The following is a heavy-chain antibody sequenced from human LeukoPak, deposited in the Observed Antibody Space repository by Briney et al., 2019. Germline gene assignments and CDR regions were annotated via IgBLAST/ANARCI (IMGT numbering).Heavy chain of an antibody. CDR2: ISSSSSYI. D-gene: IGHD6-13*01. V-gene: IGHV3-21*01. CDR3: ARGSSSWYYLDY. J-gene: IGHJ4*02. CDR1: GFTFSNYA. Sequence: PGGSLRLSCAASGFTFSNYAMSWVRQAPGKGLEWVSFISSSSSYIYYADSVKGRFTISRDNAKNSLYLQMNSLRVEDTAVYYCARGSSSWYYLDYWGQGTLVTVSS.